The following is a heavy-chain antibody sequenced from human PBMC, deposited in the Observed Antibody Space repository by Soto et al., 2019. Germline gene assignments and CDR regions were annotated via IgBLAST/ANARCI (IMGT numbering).Heavy chain of an antibody. V-gene: IGHV4-4*02. CDR1: GGSISDNNW. CDR3: ARNIGVPGTRGFDY. Sequence: QVQLQESGPGLVRPSGTLSLTCAVSGGSISDNNWCSWVRQPPGKGLEWIGEIYRSGTANYNPSLHSRVPISMDKSKNQISLHLHSVTAADSAVYYCARNIGVPGTRGFDYWGQGKLVTVSS. D-gene: IGHD6-19*01. CDR2: IYRSGTA. J-gene: IGHJ4*02.